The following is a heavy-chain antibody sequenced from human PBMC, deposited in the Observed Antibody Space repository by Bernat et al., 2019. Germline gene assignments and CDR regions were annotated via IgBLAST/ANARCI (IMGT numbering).Heavy chain of an antibody. V-gene: IGHV4-59*01. CDR1: GGSISSYY. J-gene: IGHJ3*02. CDR3: PRDSWDIGGVIRDVAFDI. Sequence: QVQLQESGPGLVKPSETLSLTCTGSGGSISSYYWSWIRQPPGKGLEWIGYICYSGSTNYNPSLKSRVTISVDTSKNQFSLKLSSVTAADTAVYYCPRDSWDIGGVIRDVAFDIWGQGTMVSVSS. D-gene: IGHD3-16*02. CDR2: ICYSGST.